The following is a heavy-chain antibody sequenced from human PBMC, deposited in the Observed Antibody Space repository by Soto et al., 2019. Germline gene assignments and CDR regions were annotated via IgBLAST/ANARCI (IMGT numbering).Heavy chain of an antibody. D-gene: IGHD3-10*01. CDR3: ARDSLLMVRGVIISPFDY. V-gene: IGHV3-48*02. CDR1: GFTFSSYS. CDR2: ISSSSSTI. J-gene: IGHJ4*02. Sequence: GGSLRLSCAASGFTFSSYSMNWVRQAPGKGLERVSYISSSSSTIYYADSVRGRFTISRDNAKNSLYLQMNSLRDEDTAVYYCARDSLLMVRGVIISPFDYWGQGTLVTVSS.